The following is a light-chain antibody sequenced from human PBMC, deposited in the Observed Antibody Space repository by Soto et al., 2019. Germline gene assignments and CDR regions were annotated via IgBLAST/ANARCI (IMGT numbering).Light chain of an antibody. V-gene: IGKV3-11*01. J-gene: IGKJ5*01. Sequence: EIVLTQSPGTLSLSPGEIATLSFSASQSLSNNIYLAWYQQKPGQAPRLLIYDTSNRATGIPARFSGSGSGTDFTLTISSLEPEDFAVYYCQQSSNWPPSITFGQGTRLEIK. CDR3: QQSSNWPPSIT. CDR1: QSLSNNIY. CDR2: DTS.